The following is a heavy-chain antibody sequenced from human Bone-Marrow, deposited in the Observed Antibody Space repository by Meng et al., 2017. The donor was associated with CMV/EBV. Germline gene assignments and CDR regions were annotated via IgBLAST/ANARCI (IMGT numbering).Heavy chain of an antibody. CDR2: IYYSGST. D-gene: IGHD4-23*01. J-gene: IGHJ4*02. CDR1: GGSISSYY. CDR3: ARGGGNFYFDY. V-gene: IGHV4-59*01. Sequence: SETLSLTCTVSGGSISSYYWSWIRQPPGKGLEWIGYIYYSGSTNYNPSLKSRVTISADTSKNQFSLKLSSVTAADTAVYYCARGGGNFYFDYWGQGMLVTVSS.